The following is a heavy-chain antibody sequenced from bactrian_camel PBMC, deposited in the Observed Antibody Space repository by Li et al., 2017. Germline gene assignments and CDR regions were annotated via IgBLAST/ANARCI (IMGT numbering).Heavy chain of an antibody. V-gene: IGHV3S55*01. CDR2: IDSDGST. Sequence: QVQLVESGGGSAQAGGSLRLSCKAAGISFGDSEMGWYRQAPGQNPGHGCELVSSIDSDGSTYYSDSVKGRFSISRDNAENTLYLQMNSLKTEDTAMYYCAAGGTCRIGDCQRRGQGTQVTVS. CDR3: AAGGTCRIGDCQR. D-gene: IGHD3*01. CDR1: GISFGDSE. J-gene: IGHJ4*01.